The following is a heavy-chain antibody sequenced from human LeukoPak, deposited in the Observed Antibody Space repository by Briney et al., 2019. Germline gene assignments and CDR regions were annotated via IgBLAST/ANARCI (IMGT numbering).Heavy chain of an antibody. CDR2: ISDTTNSI. J-gene: IGHJ6*03. Sequence: PGGSLRLSCAASGFTFSIYHMNWVRQAPGKGLEWISYISDTTNSIYYADPVKGRFTISRDNAKNSLFHQMNSLRADDTAIYYCARAGELRYMDVWGKGTAVTVSS. V-gene: IGHV3-48*04. CDR1: GFTFSIYH. D-gene: IGHD3-16*01. CDR3: ARAGELRYMDV.